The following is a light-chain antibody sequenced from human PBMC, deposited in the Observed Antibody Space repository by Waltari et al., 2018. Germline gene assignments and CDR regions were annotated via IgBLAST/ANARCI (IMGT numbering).Light chain of an antibody. CDR2: KAS. Sequence: DIQMTQSPSTLSASVGDRVTITCRASQSIDGWLAWYQQKPGKAPKLLIYKASNLENGVPSRFSGSGSGTEFTLTISSLQPDDFATYYCQQYNSYSTFGQGTKLEI. CDR1: QSIDGW. CDR3: QQYNSYST. J-gene: IGKJ2*01. V-gene: IGKV1-5*03.